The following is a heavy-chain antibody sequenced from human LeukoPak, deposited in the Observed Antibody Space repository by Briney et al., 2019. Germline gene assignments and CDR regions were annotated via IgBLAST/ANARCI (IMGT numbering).Heavy chain of an antibody. CDR1: GGSFSGYY. CDR2: INRSGST. J-gene: IGHJ4*02. CDR3: ARVVVTAMAFDY. Sequence: SETLSLTCAVYGGSFSGYYWSWLRQPPGKGLEWIGEINRSGSTNYNPSLKSRVTISVDTSKNQFSLKLSSVTAADTAVYYCARVVVTAMAFDYWGQGTLVTVSS. D-gene: IGHD2-21*02. V-gene: IGHV4-34*01.